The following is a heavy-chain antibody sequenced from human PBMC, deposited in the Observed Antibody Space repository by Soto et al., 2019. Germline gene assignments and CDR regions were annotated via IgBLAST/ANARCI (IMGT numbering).Heavy chain of an antibody. D-gene: IGHD5-12*01. CDR2: IRSKVNSFTT. J-gene: IGHJ6*03. V-gene: IGHV3-72*01. CDR1: GFAFSDHF. Sequence: EVQLVESGGNLVQPGGSLRLSCAASGFAFSDHFMDWVRQAPGKGLEWIGRIRSKVNSFTTEYAASAKGRFTISRADSKNSLYLQMNSLKTEDTAVYYCVRVAAMNCYYYMDVWGKGTTVTVSS. CDR3: VRVAAMNCYYYMDV.